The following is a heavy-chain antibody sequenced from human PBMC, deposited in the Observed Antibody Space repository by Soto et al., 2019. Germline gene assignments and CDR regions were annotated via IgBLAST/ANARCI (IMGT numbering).Heavy chain of an antibody. V-gene: IGHV3-15*01. CDR1: GFTFSNAW. CDR3: TTDPYYYDSSGYRNWFDP. Sequence: VQLVESGGGLVKPGGSLRLSCAASGFTFSNAWMSWVRQAPGKGLEWVGRIKSKTDGGTTDYAAPVKGRFTISRDDSKNTLYLQMNSLKTEDTAVYYCTTDPYYYDSSGYRNWFDPWGQGTLVTVSS. J-gene: IGHJ5*02. CDR2: IKSKTDGGTT. D-gene: IGHD3-22*01.